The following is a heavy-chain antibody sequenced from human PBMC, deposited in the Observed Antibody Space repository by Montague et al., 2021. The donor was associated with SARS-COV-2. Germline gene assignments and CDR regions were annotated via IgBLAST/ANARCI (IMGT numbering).Heavy chain of an antibody. CDR3: ARTYYDILTGRDYGMDV. CDR1: GFSLSSSGMC. V-gene: IGHV2-70*11. Sequence: PALVKPTQTLTLTCTFSGFSLSSSGMCVSWIRQPPGKALEWLARIDRDDDKYYSTSLKTRLTISKDTSKNQVVLTMTNMDPVDTATYYCARTYYDILTGRDYGMDVWGQGTTVTVSS. D-gene: IGHD3-9*01. CDR2: IDRDDDK. J-gene: IGHJ6*02.